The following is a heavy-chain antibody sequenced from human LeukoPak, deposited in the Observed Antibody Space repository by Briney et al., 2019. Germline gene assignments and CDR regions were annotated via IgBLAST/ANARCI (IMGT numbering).Heavy chain of an antibody. D-gene: IGHD5-12*01. J-gene: IGHJ5*02. CDR3: TRAGAGGYDQNWFDP. Sequence: GGSLRLSCVASGFTFSDFSMNWVRQAPGKGLEWVSYISIISSSTYYADSVKGRFTISRDNAKNSLYLQMNSLRAEDTAVYYCTRAGAGGYDQNWFDPWGQGTLVTVSS. CDR2: ISIISSST. V-gene: IGHV3-48*04. CDR1: GFTFSDFS.